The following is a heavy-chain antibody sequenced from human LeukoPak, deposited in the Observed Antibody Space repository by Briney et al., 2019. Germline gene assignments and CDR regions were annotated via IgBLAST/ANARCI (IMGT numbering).Heavy chain of an antibody. V-gene: IGHV5-51*01. Sequence: GESLKISCKGSGYSFTSYWIGWVRQMPGKGLEWMGVIYPGDSDTRYSPSFQGQVTISADKSISTAYLQWSSLKASDTAMYYCARRITAAAFRRTSSPAWFDPWGQGTLVTVSS. D-gene: IGHD6-13*01. CDR3: ARRITAAAFRRTSSPAWFDP. CDR2: IYPGDSDT. J-gene: IGHJ5*02. CDR1: GYSFTSYW.